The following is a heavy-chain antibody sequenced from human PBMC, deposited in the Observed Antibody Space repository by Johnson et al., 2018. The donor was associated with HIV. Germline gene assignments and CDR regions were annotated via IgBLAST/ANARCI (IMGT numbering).Heavy chain of an antibody. CDR2: IRYDGSNK. V-gene: IGHV3-30*02. CDR1: GFTFSSYG. D-gene: IGHD3-16*02. J-gene: IGHJ3*02. Sequence: QVQLVESGGGVVQPGGSLRLSCAASGFTFSSYGMHWVSQAPGKGLEWVAFIRYDGSNKYYADSVKGRFTISRDNSKNTLYLQMNSLRAEDTAVYFCARGPIADDAFDIWGQGTMVTVSS. CDR3: ARGPIADDAFDI.